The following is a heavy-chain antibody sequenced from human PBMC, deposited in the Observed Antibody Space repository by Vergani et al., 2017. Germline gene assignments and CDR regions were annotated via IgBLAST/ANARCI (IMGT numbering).Heavy chain of an antibody. CDR2: IYYSGST. D-gene: IGHD2-2*01. Sequence: LQLQESGPGLVKPSETLSLTCTVSGGSISSSSYYWGWIRQPPGKGLEWIGSIYYSGSTYYNPSLKSRVTISVDTSKNQFSLKLSSVTAADTAVYYCARPGYCSSTSCYGDAFDIWGQGTMVTVSS. V-gene: IGHV4-39*01. CDR3: ARPGYCSSTSCYGDAFDI. J-gene: IGHJ3*02. CDR1: GGSISSSSYY.